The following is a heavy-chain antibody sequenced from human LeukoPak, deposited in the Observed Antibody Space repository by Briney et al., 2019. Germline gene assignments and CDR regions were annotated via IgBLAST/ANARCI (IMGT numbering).Heavy chain of an antibody. V-gene: IGHV4-59*01. D-gene: IGHD1-26*01. CDR2: IYHSGST. Sequence: SETLSLTCTVSGASMSTYYWSWIRQPPGKGLEWIAYIYHSGSTNYNPSLKSRVTISVDTSKNQFSLKLNSVTAADTALYYCAKDLRSSADSKMGAADYWGQGTLVTVSS. CDR1: GASMSTYY. CDR3: AKDLRSSADSKMGAADY. J-gene: IGHJ4*02.